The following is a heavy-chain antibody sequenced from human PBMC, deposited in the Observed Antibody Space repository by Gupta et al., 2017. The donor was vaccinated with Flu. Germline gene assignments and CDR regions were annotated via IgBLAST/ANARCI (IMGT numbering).Heavy chain of an antibody. CDR2: IYPGDSDT. CDR1: TSYG. J-gene: IGHJ4*02. D-gene: IGHD3-22*01. Sequence: TSYGIGWVRQMPGKGLEWMGIIYPGDSDTRYSPSFQGQVTISADKSISTAYLQWSSLKASDTAMYYCARQCDSSGNHTNDYWGQGTLVTVSS. CDR3: ARQCDSSGNHTNDY. V-gene: IGHV5-51*01.